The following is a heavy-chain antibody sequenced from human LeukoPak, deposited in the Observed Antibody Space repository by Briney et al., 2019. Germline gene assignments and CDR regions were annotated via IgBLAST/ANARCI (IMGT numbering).Heavy chain of an antibody. CDR3: ARGYQSWNNFDY. D-gene: IGHD1/OR15-1a*01. J-gene: IGHJ4*02. V-gene: IGHV3-7*01. Sequence: GSLRLSCAASGFTFDDYAMHWVRQAPGKGLEWVANIKQDGSEKYYVDSVKGRFTISRDNAKNSLYLQMNSLRAEDTAVYYCARGYQSWNNFDYWGREPWSPSP. CDR1: GFTFDDYA. CDR2: IKQDGSEK.